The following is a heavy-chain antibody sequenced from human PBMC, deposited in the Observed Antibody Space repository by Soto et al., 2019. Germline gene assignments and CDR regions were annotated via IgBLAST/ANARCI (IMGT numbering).Heavy chain of an antibody. D-gene: IGHD6-6*01. V-gene: IGHV3-23*01. CDR2: ISGSTGTT. CDR3: AKVIVLGASTLEY. CDR1: GFMFNHYA. J-gene: IGHJ4*02. Sequence: EQVLESAGGLVQPGGSLRLSCEASGFMFNHYAMAWVRQTPGKGLEWVSVISGSTGTTYYADSVKGRFTISRDNSKNTVYLQMNSLRVEDSALYSCAKVIVLGASTLEYWGPGTRVTVSS.